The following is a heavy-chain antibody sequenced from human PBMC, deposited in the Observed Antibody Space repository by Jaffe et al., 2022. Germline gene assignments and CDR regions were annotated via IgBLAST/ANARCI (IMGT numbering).Heavy chain of an antibody. J-gene: IGHJ6*03. CDR2: IYTSGST. V-gene: IGHV4-61*02. D-gene: IGHD6-19*01. CDR3: AREGVEYSSGDYYYYMDV. CDR1: GGSISSGSYY. Sequence: QVQLQESGPGLVKPSQTLSLTCTVSGGSISSGSYYWSWIRQPAGKGLEWIGRIYTSGSTNYNPSLKSRVTISVDTSKNQFSLKLSSVTAADTAVYYCAREGVEYSSGDYYYYMDVWGKGTTVTVSS.